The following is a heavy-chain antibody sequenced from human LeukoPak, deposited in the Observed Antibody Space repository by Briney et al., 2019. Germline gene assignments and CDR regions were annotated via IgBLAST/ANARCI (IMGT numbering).Heavy chain of an antibody. CDR3: ARESNPRITVFGVDSDWFDP. V-gene: IGHV1-69*13. CDR1: VGTFSSYA. Sequence: GASVKVSCKASVGTFSSYAISWVRQGPGQGLERMGGIIPIFGTANYAQKYQGRVTSTADESTSTAYMELSSLRSEDTAVYYCARESNPRITVFGVDSDWFDPWGQGTLVTVSS. D-gene: IGHD3-3*01. CDR2: IIPIFGTA. J-gene: IGHJ5*02.